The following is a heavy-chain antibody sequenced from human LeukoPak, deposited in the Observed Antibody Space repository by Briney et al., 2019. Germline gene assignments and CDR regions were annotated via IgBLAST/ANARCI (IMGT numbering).Heavy chain of an antibody. Sequence: SVKVSCKASGGTFISYAISWVRQAPGQGLQWMGRSIPIFGITNYAQKFQGRVTITADKSTSTAYMELSSLRSEDTAVYYCARGGGDGYNYRFDYWGQGTLVTVSS. D-gene: IGHD5-24*01. V-gene: IGHV1-69*04. CDR2: SIPIFGIT. J-gene: IGHJ4*02. CDR1: GGTFISYA. CDR3: ARGGGDGYNYRFDY.